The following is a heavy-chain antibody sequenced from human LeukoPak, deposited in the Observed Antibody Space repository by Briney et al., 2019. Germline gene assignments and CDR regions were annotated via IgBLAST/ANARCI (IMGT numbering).Heavy chain of an antibody. CDR1: GFTVSSNS. V-gene: IGHV3-53*01. CDR3: ARGVLDSSGYFSY. CDR2: IYSGGST. J-gene: IGHJ4*02. Sequence: GGSLRLSCAASGFTVSSNSMSWVRQAPGKGLEWVSVIYSGGSTHYADSVKGRFTISRDNPKNTLYLQMNSLRAEDTAVYYCARGVLDSSGYFSYWGQGTLVTVSS. D-gene: IGHD3-22*01.